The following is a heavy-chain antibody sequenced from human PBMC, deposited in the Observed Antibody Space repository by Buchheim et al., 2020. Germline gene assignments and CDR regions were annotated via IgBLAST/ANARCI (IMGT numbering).Heavy chain of an antibody. CDR2: IYYSGST. D-gene: IGHD3-22*01. Sequence: QVQLQESGPGLVKPSETLSLTCTVSGGSVSSGSYYWSWIRQPPGKGLEWIGYIYYSGSTNYNPFLKSRVTISVATFRNQFSLKLSSVTAADTAVYYCARVYYYDNSGYPFDYWGQGTL. CDR3: ARVYYYDNSGYPFDY. J-gene: IGHJ4*02. CDR1: GGSVSSGSYY. V-gene: IGHV4-61*01.